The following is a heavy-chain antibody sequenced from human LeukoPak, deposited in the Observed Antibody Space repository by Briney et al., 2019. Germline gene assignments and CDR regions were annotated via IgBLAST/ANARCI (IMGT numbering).Heavy chain of an antibody. D-gene: IGHD3-22*01. CDR2: ISSSSGSI. Sequence: GGPLRLSCAASGFTFSSYSMNWVRQAPGKGLEWVSYISSSSGSIYYADSVKGRFTISRDNAKNSLFLQMTSLRAEDAAVYYCARQNGAGYYYYFDSWGQGTQVTVSS. J-gene: IGHJ4*02. V-gene: IGHV3-48*01. CDR1: GFTFSSYS. CDR3: ARQNGAGYYYYFDS.